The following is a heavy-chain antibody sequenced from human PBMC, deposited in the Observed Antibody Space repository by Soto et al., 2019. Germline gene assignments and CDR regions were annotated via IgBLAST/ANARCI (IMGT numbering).Heavy chain of an antibody. D-gene: IGHD3-22*01. Sequence: EVQLVESGGGLVQPGGSLRLSCAASGFTFSDHYMDWVRQAPGKGLEWVGRTRNKANSYTTEYAASVKGRFTISRDDSKNSLYLQMNSLKTEDTAVYYCARVSSGYYFDYWGQGTLVTVSS. J-gene: IGHJ4*02. CDR3: ARVSSGYYFDY. CDR2: TRNKANSYTT. CDR1: GFTFSDHY. V-gene: IGHV3-72*01.